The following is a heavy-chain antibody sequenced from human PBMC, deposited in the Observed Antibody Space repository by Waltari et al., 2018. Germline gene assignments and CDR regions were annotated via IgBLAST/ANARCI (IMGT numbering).Heavy chain of an antibody. CDR2: INPNSGGT. CDR3: ARGKWELPYNWFDP. V-gene: IGHV1-2*06. CDR1: GYTFTGYY. D-gene: IGHD1-26*01. Sequence: VQLVQSGAEVKKPGATVKISCKASGYTFTGYYMHWVRQAPGQGLEWMGRINPNSGGTNYAQKFQGRVTMTRDTSISTAYMELSRLRSDDTAVYYCARGKWELPYNWFDPWGQGTLVTVSS. J-gene: IGHJ5*02.